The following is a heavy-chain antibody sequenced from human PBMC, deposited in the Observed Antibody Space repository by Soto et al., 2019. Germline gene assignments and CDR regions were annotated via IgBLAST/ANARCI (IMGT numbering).Heavy chain of an antibody. CDR1: GGSISSSSFY. Sequence: SETLSLTCTVSGGSISSSSFYWGWIRQPPGKGLEWIGNIYYSGSTYYNPSLKSRVTISVDTSKNQFSLKLSSVTAADTAVYYCARIEYSASSAYYYYGMDVWVQGTTVTVSS. D-gene: IGHD6-6*01. CDR2: IYYSGST. J-gene: IGHJ6*02. CDR3: ARIEYSASSAYYYYGMDV. V-gene: IGHV4-39*01.